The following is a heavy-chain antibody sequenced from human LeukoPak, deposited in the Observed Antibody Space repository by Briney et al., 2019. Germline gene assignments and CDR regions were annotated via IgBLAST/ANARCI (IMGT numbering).Heavy chain of an antibody. CDR3: ARSDSSGWIDY. Sequence: SGTLSLTCAVSGGSISSSNWWSWVRQPPGKGLEWIGEIYHSGSTNYNPSLKSRVTISVDTSKNQFSLKLSSVTAADTAVYYCARSDSSGWIDYWGQGTLVTVSS. CDR1: GGSISSSNW. D-gene: IGHD6-19*01. J-gene: IGHJ4*02. CDR2: IYHSGST. V-gene: IGHV4-4*02.